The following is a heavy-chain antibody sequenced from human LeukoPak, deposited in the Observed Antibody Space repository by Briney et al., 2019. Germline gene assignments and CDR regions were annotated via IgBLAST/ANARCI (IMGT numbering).Heavy chain of an antibody. CDR1: GFTFSSYW. J-gene: IGHJ4*02. Sequence: PGGSLRLSCAASGFTFSSYWMSWVRQAPGKGLEWVANIKQDGSEKYYVDSVKGRFTISRDNAKNSLYLQMNSLRAEDTAVYYCARDQYYYDSSGWGNFDYWGQGTLVSVSS. CDR2: IKQDGSEK. CDR3: ARDQYYYDSSGWGNFDY. D-gene: IGHD3-22*01. V-gene: IGHV3-7*01.